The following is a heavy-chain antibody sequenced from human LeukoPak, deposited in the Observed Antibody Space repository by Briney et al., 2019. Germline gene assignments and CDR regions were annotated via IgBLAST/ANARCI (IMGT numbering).Heavy chain of an antibody. CDR1: GFTFSSYG. D-gene: IGHD2-2*02. Sequence: AGRSLRLSCAASGFTFSSYGMHWVRQAPGKGLEWVAVISYVGSNNYYADSVKGRFPISRDNSKNTLYLQMNGLRAEDTAVYYCAKRYCSSTSCYKFYYGMDVWGQGTTVTVSS. J-gene: IGHJ6*02. V-gene: IGHV3-30*18. CDR2: ISYVGSNN. CDR3: AKRYCSSTSCYKFYYGMDV.